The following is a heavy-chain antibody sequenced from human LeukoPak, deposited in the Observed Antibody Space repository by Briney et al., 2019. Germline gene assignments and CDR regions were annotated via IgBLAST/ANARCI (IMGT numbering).Heavy chain of an antibody. CDR3: ARLTRDAFDI. Sequence: PSETLSLTFTVSGGPISSYYWSWIRQAPGKGLGWVGDIYYSQSNNYNPSINSRVTIAVDTSKNQCSLKLSSVTAADTAVYYCARLTRDAFDIWGQGTMVTVSS. CDR2: IYYSQSN. V-gene: IGHV4-59*08. CDR1: GGPISSYY. D-gene: IGHD1-14*01. J-gene: IGHJ3*02.